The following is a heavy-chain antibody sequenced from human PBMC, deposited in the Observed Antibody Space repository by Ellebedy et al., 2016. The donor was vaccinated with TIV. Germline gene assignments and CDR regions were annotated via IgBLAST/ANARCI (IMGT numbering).Heavy chain of an antibody. V-gene: IGHV3-23*01. J-gene: IGHJ2*01. CDR1: GFSFSNYA. D-gene: IGHD1-26*01. Sequence: GESLKISCAASGFSFSNYAMSWVRQAPGKGLEWVSAITGSGCSTYYADSVKGRFTISRDNSKNTLYLQMNSLRAEDTAVYYCAKAQYSGSYYPHWYFDLWGRGTLVTVSS. CDR2: ITGSGCST. CDR3: AKAQYSGSYYPHWYFDL.